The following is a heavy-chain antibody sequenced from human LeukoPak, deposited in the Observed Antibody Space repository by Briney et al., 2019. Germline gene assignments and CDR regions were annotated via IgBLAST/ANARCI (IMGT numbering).Heavy chain of an antibody. V-gene: IGHV1-69*01. D-gene: IGHD4-17*01. Sequence: SVKVSCKASGGTFSSYAISWVRQAPGQGLEWMGGIIPIFGTANYAQKFQGRVTITADESTSTAYMELSSLRSEDTAVYYCATLGVTTSWFDPWGQGTTVTVAS. J-gene: IGHJ5*01. CDR1: GGTFSSYA. CDR2: IIPIFGTA. CDR3: ATLGVTTSWFDP.